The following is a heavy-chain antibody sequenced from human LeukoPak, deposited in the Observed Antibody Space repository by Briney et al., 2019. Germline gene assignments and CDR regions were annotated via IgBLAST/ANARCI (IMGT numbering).Heavy chain of an antibody. D-gene: IGHD2-8*01. CDR1: GYTFTGHI. J-gene: IGHJ4*02. CDR3: ARGNGPENS. Sequence: ASVKVSCRASGYTFTGHIMHWVRQAPGQGLEWMGRINPNSGDTKFAQKFQGRVTLTRDTSTSTAYMEMSSLTSDDTAVYYCARGNGPENSWGQGTLVIVSS. CDR2: INPNSGDT. V-gene: IGHV1-2*06.